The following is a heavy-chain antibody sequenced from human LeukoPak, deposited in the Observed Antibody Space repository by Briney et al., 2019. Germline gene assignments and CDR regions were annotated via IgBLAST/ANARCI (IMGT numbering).Heavy chain of an antibody. CDR1: GYPFDTYW. CDR3: ARLEFGGLYT. CDR2: INPLDSDT. D-gene: IGHD3-10*01. Sequence: GESLKISCKGSGYPFDTYWIGWVRQTPGKGLEWMGIINPLDSDTRYSPSFQGQVTFSADKSITTAYLQWSSLKAPDTAMYYCARLEFGGLYTWGQGTLVTVSS. V-gene: IGHV5-51*01. J-gene: IGHJ5*02.